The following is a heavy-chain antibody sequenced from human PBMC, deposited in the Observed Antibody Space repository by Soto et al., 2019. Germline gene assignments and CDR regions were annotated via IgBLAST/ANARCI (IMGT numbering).Heavy chain of an antibody. CDR1: GFTFSNYG. Sequence: QVQLVESGGGVVQPGRSLRLSCVASGFTFSNYGMHWVRQAPGKGLEWVAVIWNDGTNKYYADSVQGRFTISRDNSKNTLYLQLTSLRAEDKALYQCARDPGRGEPPFDYWGQGTLVTVSS. J-gene: IGHJ4*02. CDR3: ARDPGRGEPPFDY. V-gene: IGHV3-33*01. D-gene: IGHD3-10*01. CDR2: IWNDGTNK.